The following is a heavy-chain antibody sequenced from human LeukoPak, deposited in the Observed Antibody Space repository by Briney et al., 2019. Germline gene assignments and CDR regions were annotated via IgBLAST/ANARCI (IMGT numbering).Heavy chain of an antibody. CDR2: IFHTGIT. CDR3: ARDLFPINWFES. V-gene: IGHV4-59*02. Sequence: SETLPLTCTVSGGSVTEYYWHWIRQAPGKGLEWIGFIFHTGITNYNPSLKSRVTISVDTSKNQFSLKLTSVTAADTAVYFCARDLFPINWFESWGQGTLVTVSS. CDR1: GGSVTEYY. D-gene: IGHD2-2*02. J-gene: IGHJ5*01.